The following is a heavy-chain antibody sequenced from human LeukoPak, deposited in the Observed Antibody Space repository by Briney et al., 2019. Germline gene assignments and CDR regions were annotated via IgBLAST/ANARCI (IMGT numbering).Heavy chain of an antibody. D-gene: IGHD6-13*01. Sequence: SETLSLTCTVSGGSISSYYWSWIRQPPGKGLEWIGYIYYSGSTNYNPSLKSRVTISVDTSKNQFSLKLSSVTAADTAVYYCARAAAGFSGKYYYYYGMDVWGQETTVTVSS. CDR1: GGSISSYY. J-gene: IGHJ6*02. V-gene: IGHV4-59*01. CDR2: IYYSGST. CDR3: ARAAAGFSGKYYYYYGMDV.